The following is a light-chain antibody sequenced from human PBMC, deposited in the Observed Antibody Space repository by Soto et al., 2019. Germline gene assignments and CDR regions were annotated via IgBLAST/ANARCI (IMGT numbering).Light chain of an antibody. CDR1: QSLLHSNGYNY. Sequence: ESVMSQSPLSLSVTPGEPASISCRSSQSLLHSNGYNYLDWYLQKPGQSPQLLIYLGSFRAPGVPDRVSGSGSGTDFTLKISRVEAADVGVYYCMQALQTPSFGGGTKVEIK. CDR3: MQALQTPS. J-gene: IGKJ4*01. CDR2: LGS. V-gene: IGKV2-28*01.